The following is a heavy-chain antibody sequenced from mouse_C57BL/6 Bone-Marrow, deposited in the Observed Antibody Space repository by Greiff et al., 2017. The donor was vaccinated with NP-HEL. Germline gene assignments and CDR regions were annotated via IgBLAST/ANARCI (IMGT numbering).Heavy chain of an antibody. V-gene: IGHV5-12*01. CDR1: GFTFSDYY. D-gene: IGHD1-1*01. J-gene: IGHJ4*01. Sequence: EVQLVESGGGLVQPGGSLKLSCAASGFTFSDYYMYWVRQTPEKRLEWVAYISNGGGSTYYPDTVKGRFTISSDNAKNTLYLQMSRLKSEDTAMYYCARHEITTVVASDYAMDYWGQGTSVTVSS. CDR2: ISNGGGST. CDR3: ARHEITTVVASDYAMDY.